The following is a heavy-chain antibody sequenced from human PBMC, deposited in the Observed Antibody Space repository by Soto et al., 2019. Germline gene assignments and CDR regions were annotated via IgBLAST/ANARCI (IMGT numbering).Heavy chain of an antibody. D-gene: IGHD1-7*01. CDR2: ISGSGGST. Sequence: EVQLLESGGGLLQPGGSLRLSCAASGFTFSNYAMTWVRQAPGKGLEWVSGISGSGGSTYYADSVKGRFTISRDNSKNSLYLQMNSLRAEDTAVYYCARDKEYDWNYYGGGYGMDVWGQGTTVTVSS. CDR3: ARDKEYDWNYYGGGYGMDV. CDR1: GFTFSNYA. V-gene: IGHV3-23*01. J-gene: IGHJ6*02.